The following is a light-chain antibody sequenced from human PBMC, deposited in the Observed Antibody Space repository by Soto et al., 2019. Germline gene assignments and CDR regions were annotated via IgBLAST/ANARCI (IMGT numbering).Light chain of an antibody. CDR1: SSDVGGYNY. CDR3: SSHSGNGNVV. CDR2: EVS. V-gene: IGLV2-14*01. J-gene: IGLJ2*01. Sequence: QSVLTQPASASGSPGQSITISCTGTSSDVGGYNYVSWYQQHPGKVPKLMIYEVSNRPSGVSNRFSASKSGNTASLTISGLQGEYEADYYCSSHSGNGNVVFGGGTKVTVL.